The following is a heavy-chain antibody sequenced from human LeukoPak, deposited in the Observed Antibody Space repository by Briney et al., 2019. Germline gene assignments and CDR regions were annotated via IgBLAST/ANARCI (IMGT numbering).Heavy chain of an antibody. CDR3: ASPATQLRGVIWPVPDY. Sequence: GGSLRLSCAASGFTFSNYAMSGVRQAPGKGLEWVSSISASGGSTYYADSVKGRFTISRDNSKNTLSLQMNSLTAEDTAVYYCASPATQLRGVIWPVPDYWGQGTLVTVSS. D-gene: IGHD3-10*01. CDR1: GFTFSNYA. V-gene: IGHV3-23*01. J-gene: IGHJ4*02. CDR2: ISASGGST.